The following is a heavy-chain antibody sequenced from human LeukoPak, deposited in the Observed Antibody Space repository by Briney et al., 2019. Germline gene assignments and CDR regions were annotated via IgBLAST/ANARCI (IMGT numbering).Heavy chain of an antibody. D-gene: IGHD1-7*01. CDR1: GGSISSYY. CDR2: IYTSGST. V-gene: IGHV4-4*07. CDR3: ARSKRPTQAYNWNLYWYFDL. Sequence: SETLSLTCTVSGGSISSYYWSWIRQPAGKGLEWIGRIYTSGSTNYNPSLKSRVTMSVDTSKNQFSLKLSSVPAAATAVYYCARSKRPTQAYNWNLYWYFDLWGRGTLVTVSS. J-gene: IGHJ2*01.